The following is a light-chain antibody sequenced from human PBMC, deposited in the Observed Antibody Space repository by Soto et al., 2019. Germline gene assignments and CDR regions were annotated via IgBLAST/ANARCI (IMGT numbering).Light chain of an antibody. Sequence: DIQMTQSPPTLSASVGDRVTISCRASESITNWLAWYQHKPGKAPKLLIYKASSLESGVPSRLSGSGSGTEFTLTISSLQPDDFATYYCQQYKSPPWTFGQGTKV. CDR1: ESITNW. J-gene: IGKJ1*01. CDR3: QQYKSPPWT. V-gene: IGKV1-5*03. CDR2: KAS.